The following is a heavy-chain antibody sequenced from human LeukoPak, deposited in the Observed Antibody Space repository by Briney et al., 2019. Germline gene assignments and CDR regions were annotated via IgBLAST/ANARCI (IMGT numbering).Heavy chain of an antibody. CDR1: GDSVSSNSAA. V-gene: IGHV6-1*01. D-gene: IGHD6-6*01. CDR3: AREEYSSPLVWFAVRSGFDY. J-gene: IGHJ4*02. CDR2: TYYRYTLYN. Sequence: SQTLSLTCAISGDSVSSNSAAWNWIRQSPSRGLEWLGRTYYRYTLYNDYAVAVKSRITIKPYKYKNQSSLQLNSVAPEDTAVYYCAREEYSSPLVWFAVRSGFDYWGQGTLVTVSS.